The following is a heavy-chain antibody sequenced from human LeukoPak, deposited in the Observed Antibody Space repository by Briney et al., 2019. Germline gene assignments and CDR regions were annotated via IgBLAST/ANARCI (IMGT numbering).Heavy chain of an antibody. CDR2: ISGSAIST. J-gene: IGHJ4*02. CDR3: AKPLSWSY. V-gene: IGHV3-23*01. Sequence: GGSLRLSCAASGFTFSSYAMSWIRQAPGKGLEWVSSISGSAISTYYADSVKGRFTISRDNSRNTLYLQMNSLRAEDTALFYCAKPLSWSYWGQGTLVTVSS. D-gene: IGHD2-8*02. CDR1: GFTFSSYA.